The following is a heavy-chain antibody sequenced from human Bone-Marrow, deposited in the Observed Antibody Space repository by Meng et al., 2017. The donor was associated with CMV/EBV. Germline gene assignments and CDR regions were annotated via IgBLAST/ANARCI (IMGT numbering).Heavy chain of an antibody. CDR1: GFTVSSSY. J-gene: IGHJ4*02. CDR2: IYASGTA. D-gene: IGHD1-26*01. Sequence: GESLKISCAASGFTVSSSYMNWVRQAPGKGPEWVSIIYASGTAYYADYVKGRFTISRDNLKNTPYLQMDSLRAEDTAVYSCARDRGELMYYFNYWGQGTLVTVFS. CDR3: ARDRGELMYYFNY. V-gene: IGHV3-53*01.